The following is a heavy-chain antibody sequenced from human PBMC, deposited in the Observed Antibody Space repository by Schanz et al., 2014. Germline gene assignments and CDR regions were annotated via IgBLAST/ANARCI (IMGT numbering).Heavy chain of an antibody. Sequence: QVQLVQSGAEVKKPGASVKVSCKASGYTFTVYYMHWVRQAPGQGLEWLGWINPNSGATSSAQKFKGRVNLHRDRSRSKVYMQHSSLTSDDTAIYYCARVTTGYDSWGQGTLVTVSS. V-gene: IGHV1-2*02. CDR3: ARVTTGYDS. D-gene: IGHD5-12*01. CDR1: GYTFTVYY. J-gene: IGHJ4*02. CDR2: INPNSGAT.